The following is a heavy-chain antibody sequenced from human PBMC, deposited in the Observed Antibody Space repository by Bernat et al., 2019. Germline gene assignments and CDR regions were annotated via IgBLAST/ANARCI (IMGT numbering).Heavy chain of an antibody. J-gene: IGHJ4*02. CDR2: ISYDGSNK. V-gene: IGHV3-30*18. D-gene: IGHD2-21*02. Sequence: QVQLVESGGGVVQPGRSLRLSCAASGFTFSSYGMHWVRQAPGKGLEWVAVISYDGSNKYYADSVKGRLTISRENSKNTLYLQMNSLRAEDTAVYYCAKDRDSYGGGVVTPMAMDYWGQGTLVTVSS. CDR1: GFTFSSYG. CDR3: AKDRDSYGGGVVTPMAMDY.